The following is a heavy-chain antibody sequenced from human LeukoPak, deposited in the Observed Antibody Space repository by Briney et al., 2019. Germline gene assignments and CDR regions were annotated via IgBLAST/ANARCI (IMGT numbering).Heavy chain of an antibody. V-gene: IGHV3-48*04. CDR2: ISSSGTTI. J-gene: IGHJ6*02. Sequence: PGRSLRLSCAASGFTFSNYGIHWVRQAPGKGLEWVSYISSSGTTIYYADSVRGRFTISRDNAKNSVYLQMNSLRAEDTAVYYCARPSVGGVIDGMDVWGQGTTVTVSS. CDR3: ARPSVGGVIDGMDV. D-gene: IGHD3-16*01. CDR1: GFTFSNYG.